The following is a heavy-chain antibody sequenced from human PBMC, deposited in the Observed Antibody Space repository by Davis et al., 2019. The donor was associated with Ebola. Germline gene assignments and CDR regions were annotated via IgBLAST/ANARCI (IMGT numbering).Heavy chain of an antibody. CDR3: ARDLRQYGVAGVENY. Sequence: AASVKVSCKASGGTFSSYAISWVRQAPGQGLEWMGGIIPIFGTANYAQKFQGRVTMTRDTSTSTVYMELSSLRSEDTAVYYCARDLRQYGVAGVENYWGQGTLVTVSS. D-gene: IGHD6-19*01. J-gene: IGHJ4*02. V-gene: IGHV1-69*05. CDR1: GGTFSSYA. CDR2: IIPIFGTA.